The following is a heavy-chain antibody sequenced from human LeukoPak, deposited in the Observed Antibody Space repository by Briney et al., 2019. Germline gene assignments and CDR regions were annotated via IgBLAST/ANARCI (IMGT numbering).Heavy chain of an antibody. Sequence: ASVKVSCKASGYTFTSYYMHWVRQAPGQGLEWMGIINPSGGSTSYAQKFQGRVTMTRDTSTSTVYMELSSLRSEDTAVYYCAREFIGRQLWLAYYFDYWGQGTLVTVSS. CDR3: AREFIGRQLWLAYYFDY. CDR1: GYTFTSYY. CDR2: INPSGGST. V-gene: IGHV1-46*01. D-gene: IGHD5-18*01. J-gene: IGHJ4*02.